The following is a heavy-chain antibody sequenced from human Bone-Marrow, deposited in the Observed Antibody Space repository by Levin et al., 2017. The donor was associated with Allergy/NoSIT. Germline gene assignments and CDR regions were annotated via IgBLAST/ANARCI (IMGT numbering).Heavy chain of an antibody. J-gene: IGHJ6*02. CDR3: AKTGKGFDV. Sequence: HGESLKISCAASGFTFSTYGMHWVRQAPGKGLEWVAVVTRDGNNEYYADSVKGRFTISRDNSKNTVYLQMNSLTIEDTALYYCAKTGKGFDVWGQGTTVTVSS. D-gene: IGHD1-14*01. CDR2: VTRDGNNE. CDR1: GFTFSTYG. V-gene: IGHV3-30*18.